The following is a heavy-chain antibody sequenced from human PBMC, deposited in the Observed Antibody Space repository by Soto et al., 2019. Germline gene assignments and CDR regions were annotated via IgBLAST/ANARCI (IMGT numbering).Heavy chain of an antibody. CDR2: ISLDGSKK. CDR1: GFSFSSSG. D-gene: IGHD4-17*01. J-gene: IGHJ4*02. CDR3: GTDHWTERVTTSGAY. V-gene: IGHV3-30*03. Sequence: PVGSLRLSCAASGFSFSSSGMHWGRRAPGKGLEWGGAISLDGSKKYYGDPVKGRFTISTANSANTTNLQMDTLRPEDTAVYYWGTDHWTERVTTSGAYWGRGIWVTFS.